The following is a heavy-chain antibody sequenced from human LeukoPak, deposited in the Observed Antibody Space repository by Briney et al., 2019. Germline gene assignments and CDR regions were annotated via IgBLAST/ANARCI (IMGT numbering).Heavy chain of an antibody. V-gene: IGHV1-18*01. Sequence: ASVKVSCKASGYTFTSYGISWVRQAPGQGLEWMGWISAYNGNTNYAQKLQGRVTMTTDTSTSTAYMELRSLRSDDTAVYYCASYCSSTSCSNAFDIWGQGTMVTVSS. J-gene: IGHJ3*02. D-gene: IGHD2-2*01. CDR3: ASYCSSTSCSNAFDI. CDR2: ISAYNGNT. CDR1: GYTFTSYG.